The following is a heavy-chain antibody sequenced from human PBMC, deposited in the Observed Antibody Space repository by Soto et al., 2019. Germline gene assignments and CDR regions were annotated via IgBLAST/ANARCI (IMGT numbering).Heavy chain of an antibody. CDR3: ARGQDMAKSSYYYYGLDV. CDR2: INAGNGNT. D-gene: IGHD6-13*01. Sequence: GASVKVSCKASGYTFTNYAMHWVRQAPGQRLEWMGWINAGNGNTRYSQKFQGRVTITRDTSASTAYMELSSLRSEDTAVFYFARGQDMAKSSYYYYGLDVWGQGTLVTVSS. V-gene: IGHV1-3*01. CDR1: GYTFTNYA. J-gene: IGHJ6*02.